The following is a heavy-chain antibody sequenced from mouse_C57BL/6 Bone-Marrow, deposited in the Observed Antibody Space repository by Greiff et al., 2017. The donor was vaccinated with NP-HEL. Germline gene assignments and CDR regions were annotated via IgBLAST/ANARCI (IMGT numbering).Heavy chain of an antibody. CDR2: INYDGSSS. CDR3: ARERRLRRRTYAMDY. Sequence: EVQRVESEGGLVQPGSSMKLSCTASGFTFSDYYMAWVRQVPEKGLEWVANINYDGSSSYYLAFLKSRFIISRDNAKNILYLQMSRQKSDDTATEYCARERRLRRRTYAMDYWGQGTSVTVSS. CDR1: GFTFSDYY. V-gene: IGHV5-16*01. D-gene: IGHD2-4*01. J-gene: IGHJ4*01.